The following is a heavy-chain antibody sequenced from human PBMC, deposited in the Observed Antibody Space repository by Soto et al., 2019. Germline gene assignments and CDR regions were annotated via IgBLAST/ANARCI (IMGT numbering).Heavy chain of an antibody. CDR1: GFTFSSYG. D-gene: IGHD3-22*01. CDR2: IWHDGSNK. V-gene: IGHV3-33*01. CDR3: ARAIDDSSGYYNYYYGMDD. J-gene: IGHJ6*02. Sequence: QVQLVESGGGVVQPGRSLRLSCAASGFTFSSYGMHWVRQAPGKWLEWVAVIWHDGSNKYYADSGKGRLTISRYNSKNTLYRVMNSLRAENTAVYYCARAIDDSSGYYNYYYGMDDGGQGTTVTVSS.